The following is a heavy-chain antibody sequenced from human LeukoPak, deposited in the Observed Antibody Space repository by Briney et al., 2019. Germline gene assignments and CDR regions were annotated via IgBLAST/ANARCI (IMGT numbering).Heavy chain of an antibody. D-gene: IGHD6-13*01. J-gene: IGHJ3*02. V-gene: IGHV3-30*04. Sequence: AGRSLRLSCAASGFTFSSYAMHWVRQAPGKGLEWVAVISYDGSNKYYADSVKGRFTISRDNSKNTLYLQMNSLRAEDTAVYYCARGGYSSSWYVAFDIWGQGTMVTVSS. CDR2: ISYDGSNK. CDR3: ARGGYSSSWYVAFDI. CDR1: GFTFSSYA.